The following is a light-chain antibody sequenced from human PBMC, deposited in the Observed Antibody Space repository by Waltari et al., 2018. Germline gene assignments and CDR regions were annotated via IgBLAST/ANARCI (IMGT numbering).Light chain of an antibody. CDR3: HQSNILPRT. CDR2: SAS. J-gene: IGKJ2*01. Sequence: EIVLTQSPDFQSVTPKEKVTITCRASQSLGGSLHWYQQKPDQSPRLLVKSASQSISGVPSRFSGSGYGTDFTLTINSLEAEDAATYYCHQSNILPRTFGRGTKLEIK. V-gene: IGKV6-21*02. CDR1: QSLGGS.